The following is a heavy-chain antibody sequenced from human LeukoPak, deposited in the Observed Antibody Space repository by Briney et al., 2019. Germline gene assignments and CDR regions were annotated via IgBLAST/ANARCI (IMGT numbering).Heavy chain of an antibody. CDR3: ARDRAYCSGGSCYYYGMDV. CDR2: IKQDGSEK. J-gene: IGHJ6*02. CDR1: GFTFSSYW. V-gene: IGHV3-7*05. D-gene: IGHD2-15*01. Sequence: TGGSLRLPCAASGFTFSSYWMSWVRQAPGKGLEWVTNIKQDGSEKYYVDSVKGRFTISRDNAKNSLYLQMNSLRAEDTAVYYCARDRAYCSGGSCYYYGMDVWGQGTTVTVSS.